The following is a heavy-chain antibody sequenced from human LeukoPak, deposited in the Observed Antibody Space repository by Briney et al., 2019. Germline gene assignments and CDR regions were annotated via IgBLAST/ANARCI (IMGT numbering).Heavy chain of an antibody. D-gene: IGHD3-9*01. J-gene: IGHJ4*02. CDR2: ISSSGSTI. CDR3: AKDPYVLRYFDY. CDR1: GFTFSSYE. Sequence: PGGPLRLSCAASGFTFSSYEMNWVRQAPGKGLEWVSYISSSGSTIYYADSVKGRFTISRDNAKNSLYLQMNSLRAEDTAVYYCAKDPYVLRYFDYWGQGTLVTVSS. V-gene: IGHV3-48*03.